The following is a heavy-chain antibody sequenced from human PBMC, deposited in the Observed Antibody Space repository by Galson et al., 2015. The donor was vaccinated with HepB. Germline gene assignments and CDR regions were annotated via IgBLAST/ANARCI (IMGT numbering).Heavy chain of an antibody. J-gene: IGHJ2*01. CDR1: GGSISSHY. V-gene: IGHV4-59*08. Sequence: LSLTCTVSGGSISSHYWSWIRQPPGKGLEWIGGGTNYNPSLKSRVTISQNTSKNRFSLNLSSVTAADTAVYFCARRHSSGWYFDLWGRGTLVTVSS. D-gene: IGHD6-19*01. CDR2: GGT. CDR3: ARRHSSGWYFDL.